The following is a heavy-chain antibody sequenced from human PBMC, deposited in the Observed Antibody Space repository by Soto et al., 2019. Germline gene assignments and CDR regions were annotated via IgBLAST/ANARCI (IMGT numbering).Heavy chain of an antibody. Sequence: WTWIRQPPGKGLEWIGYIYYSGSTNYNPSLKSRVSMSVDTSKSQFSLKLTSVTAADTAVYYCARGGLRDYSGYDNWHFDLRGRGTLVTVSS. CDR3: ARGGLRDYSGYDNWHFDL. CDR2: IYYSGST. J-gene: IGHJ2*01. D-gene: IGHD5-12*01. V-gene: IGHV4-59*01.